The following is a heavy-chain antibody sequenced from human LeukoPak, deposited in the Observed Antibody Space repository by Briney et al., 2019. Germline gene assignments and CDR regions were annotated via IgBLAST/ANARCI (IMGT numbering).Heavy chain of an antibody. V-gene: IGHV3-74*01. Sequence: GGSLRLSCAASGFTFSNYAMNWARQPPGKGLVWVSRINSDGGDTGYVDSVKGRFTISRDNAKNTVYLQMNSLRAEDTAVYYCATFGFNWNLGYWGQGTLVTVSS. CDR1: GFTFSNYA. CDR3: ATFGFNWNLGY. CDR2: INSDGGDT. J-gene: IGHJ4*02. D-gene: IGHD1-20*01.